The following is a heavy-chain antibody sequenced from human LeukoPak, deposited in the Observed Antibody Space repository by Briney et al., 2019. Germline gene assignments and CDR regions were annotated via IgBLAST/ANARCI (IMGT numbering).Heavy chain of an antibody. D-gene: IGHD2-2*01. J-gene: IGHJ4*02. CDR1: GFTFSSYA. Sequence: GGSLRLSCAASGFTFSSYAMSCVRQAPGKGLEWVSVISGSESSTYYADSVKGRFTISRDNSKNALYLQMNSLRAEDTAIYYCAKDRRVGCSTTTCYLFDSWGQGTLVTVSS. V-gene: IGHV3-23*01. CDR3: AKDRRVGCSTTTCYLFDS. CDR2: ISGSESST.